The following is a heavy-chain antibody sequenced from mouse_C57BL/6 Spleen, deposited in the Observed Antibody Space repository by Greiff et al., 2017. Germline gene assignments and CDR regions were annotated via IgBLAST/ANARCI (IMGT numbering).Heavy chain of an antibody. Sequence: QVQLQQPGAELVKPGASVKLSCKASGYTFTSYWMQWVKQRPGQGLEWIGEIDPSASYTTYNQKFKGKATLTVDTSSSTAYMQLSSLTSEDSAVYYCARCLYGSLYYFDYWGKGTTLTVSS. CDR1: GYTFTSYW. J-gene: IGHJ2*01. V-gene: IGHV1-50*01. D-gene: IGHD1-1*01. CDR2: IDPSASYT. CDR3: ARCLYGSLYYFDY.